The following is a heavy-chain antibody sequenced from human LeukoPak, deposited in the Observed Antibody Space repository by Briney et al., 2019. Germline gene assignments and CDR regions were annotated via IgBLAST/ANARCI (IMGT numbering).Heavy chain of an antibody. CDR1: GFTFSRHG. CDR3: AKGRYCSGGSCYPEYFQH. D-gene: IGHD2-15*01. V-gene: IGHV3-30*18. Sequence: GGSLRLSCAASGFTFSRHGMHWVRQAPGKGLEWVAVISYDGSNKYYADSVKGRFTISRDNSQNTLYLQMNNLRPEDTAMYYCAKGRYCSGGSCYPEYFQHWGQGTLVTVSS. J-gene: IGHJ1*01. CDR2: ISYDGSNK.